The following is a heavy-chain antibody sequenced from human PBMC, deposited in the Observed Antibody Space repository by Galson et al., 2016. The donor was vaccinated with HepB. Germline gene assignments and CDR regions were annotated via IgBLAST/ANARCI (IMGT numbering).Heavy chain of an antibody. D-gene: IGHD3-3*01. CDR2: VSYDGRHT. V-gene: IGHV3-30*04. CDR1: GLTFSNYA. CDR3: AKARRDLEWYDALDL. J-gene: IGHJ3*01. Sequence: SLRLSCAASGLTFSNYAMHRVRQPPGKGLEWVAVVSYDGRHTYYGDSVRGRFSISRDNSKNTLFLQMNSLRAEDTAVYYCAKARRDLEWYDALDLWGQGTVVTVSS.